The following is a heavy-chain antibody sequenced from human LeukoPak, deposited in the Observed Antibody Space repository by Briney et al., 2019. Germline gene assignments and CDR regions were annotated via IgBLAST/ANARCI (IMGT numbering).Heavy chain of an antibody. CDR3: ARDRHIAAAVYYYYMDV. V-gene: IGHV1-18*01. CDR2: INAYNGNT. J-gene: IGHJ6*03. CDR1: GYTFTSYI. Sequence: ASVKVSCKASGYTFTSYIISWVRQAPGQGLEWMGWINAYNGNTDYAQRVQGRVTMTTDTSTSTAYMELRSLRSDNTAVYYCARDRHIAAAVYYYYMDVWGKGTPVTVSS. D-gene: IGHD6-13*01.